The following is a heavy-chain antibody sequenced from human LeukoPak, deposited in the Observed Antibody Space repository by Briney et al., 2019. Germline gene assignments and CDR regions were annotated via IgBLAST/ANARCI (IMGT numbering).Heavy chain of an antibody. CDR1: GFTFSSYS. Sequence: GGSLRLSCAASGFTFSSYSMNWVRQAPGKGLEWISFINGNSVAINYADSVRGRFTISRDNSKNTLYLQMNSLRAEDTAVYYCAKGKRNDYSIGCYFDYWGQGTLVTVSS. J-gene: IGHJ4*02. V-gene: IGHV3-48*01. CDR2: INGNSVAI. D-gene: IGHD4-11*01. CDR3: AKGKRNDYSIGCYFDY.